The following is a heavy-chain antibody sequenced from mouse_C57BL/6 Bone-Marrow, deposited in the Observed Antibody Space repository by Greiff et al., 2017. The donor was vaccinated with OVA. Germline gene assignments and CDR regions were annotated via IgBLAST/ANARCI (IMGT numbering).Heavy chain of an antibody. D-gene: IGHD4-1*02. CDR2: IWGDGST. CDR1: GFSLTSYG. J-gene: IGHJ1*03. V-gene: IGHV2-3*01. CDR3: AATGTPWYFDV. Sequence: VKLVESGPGLVAPSQSLSITCTVSGFSLTSYGVSWVRQPPGKGLEWLGVIWGDGSTNYHSALISRLSISKDNSKSQVFLKLNSLQTDDTATDYCAATGTPWYFDVWGTGTTVTVSS.